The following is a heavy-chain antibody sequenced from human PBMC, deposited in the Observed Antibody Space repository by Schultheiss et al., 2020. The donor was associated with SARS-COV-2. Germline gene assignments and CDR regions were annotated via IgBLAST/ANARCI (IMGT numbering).Heavy chain of an antibody. D-gene: IGHD1-26*01. CDR3: ARQRSISAYYYFFGMDV. CDR1: GYTFTSYA. J-gene: IGHJ6*02. V-gene: IGHV3-30*04. Sequence: GGSLRLSCAASGYTFTSYAMHWVRQAPGKGLEWVAVISYDGSNKYYADSVKGRFTISRDNSKNTLYLQMDSLRVEDTALYFCARQRSISAYYYFFGMDVWGQGTTVTVSS. CDR2: ISYDGSNK.